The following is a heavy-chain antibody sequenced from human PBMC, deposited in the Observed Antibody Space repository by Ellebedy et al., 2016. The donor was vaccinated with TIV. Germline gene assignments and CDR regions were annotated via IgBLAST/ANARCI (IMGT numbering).Heavy chain of an antibody. CDR1: GFSFSSYW. CDR2: IRQDGSEK. V-gene: IGHV3-7*01. Sequence: GGFLRLSCGASGFSFSSYWMSWVRQAPGKGLEWVANIRQDGSEKYYVDSVKGRFTISRDNAKNSLYLHLNSLGAEDTAMYYCATDGGYGDYLSPTHAFVIWGQGTMVTVSS. D-gene: IGHD4-17*01. CDR3: ATDGGYGDYLSPTHAFVI. J-gene: IGHJ3*02.